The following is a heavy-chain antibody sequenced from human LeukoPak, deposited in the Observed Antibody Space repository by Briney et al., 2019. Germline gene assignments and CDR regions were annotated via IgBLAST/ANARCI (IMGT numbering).Heavy chain of an antibody. CDR1: GFRLDDYG. D-gene: IGHD2-2*01. J-gene: IGHJ6*03. Sequence: GESLRLSCAASGFRLDDYGMRWVRHVPGKGLEWVSGTNWDGASTGYADSVKGRFTISRENVKNFLYLQMNSLRVEDTALYFCGRVYCSTTSCYDYYDYYMDVWGKGTTVTVSS. CDR3: GRVYCSTTSCYDYYDYYMDV. V-gene: IGHV3-20*04. CDR2: TNWDGAST.